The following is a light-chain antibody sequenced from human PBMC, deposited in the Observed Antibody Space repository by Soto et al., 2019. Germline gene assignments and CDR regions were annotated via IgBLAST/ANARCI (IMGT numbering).Light chain of an antibody. V-gene: IGKV1-27*01. CDR2: AAS. J-gene: IGKJ4*01. CDR3: QMYNSAPPRT. Sequence: DIQMTQSPSSLSASVGDRVTITCRASQDIRSYLAWYQQKPGRAPKLLIYAASTLQSGVPSRFRGSGSGTDFTLTITSLQPEDFATYYCQMYNSAPPRTFGGGTKLEIK. CDR1: QDIRSY.